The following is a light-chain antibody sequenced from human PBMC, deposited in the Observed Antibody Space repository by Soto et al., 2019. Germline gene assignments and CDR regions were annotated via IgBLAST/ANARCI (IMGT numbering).Light chain of an antibody. CDR1: SSNIGSNT. CDR3: AAWDDSLNGPV. V-gene: IGLV1-44*01. CDR2: SNN. Sequence: QTVVTQPPSEFGTPGQRVTISCSGSSSNIGSNTVNWYQQLPGTAPKLLIYSNNQRPSGVPDRFSGSKSGTSASLAISGLQSEDEADYYCAAWDDSLNGPVFGGGTKLTVL. J-gene: IGLJ2*01.